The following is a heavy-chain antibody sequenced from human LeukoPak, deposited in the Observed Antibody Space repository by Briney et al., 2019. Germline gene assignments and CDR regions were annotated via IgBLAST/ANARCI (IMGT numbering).Heavy chain of an antibody. J-gene: IGHJ6*02. D-gene: IGHD3-10*01. CDR1: GGSISSYY. CDR3: ARHYGSGSYYNPYYYGMDV. V-gene: IGHV4-59*08. CDR2: IYYSGST. Sequence: PSETLSLTCTVSGGSISSYYWSWIRQPPGKGLEWIGYIYYSGSTNYNPSLKSRVTISVDTSKNQFSLKLSSVTAADTAVYYCARHYGSGSYYNPYYYGMDVWGQGTTVTVSS.